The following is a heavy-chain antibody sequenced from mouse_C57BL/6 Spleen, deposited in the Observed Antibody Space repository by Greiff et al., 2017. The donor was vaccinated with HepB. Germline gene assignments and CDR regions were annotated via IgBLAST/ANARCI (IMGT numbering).Heavy chain of an antibody. J-gene: IGHJ2*01. D-gene: IGHD1-1*01. V-gene: IGHV1-54*01. CDR2: INPGSGGT. CDR3: ARAHYYGSSYGYFDY. CDR1: GYAFTNYL. Sequence: QVQLQQSGAELVRPGPSVKVSCKASGYAFTNYLIEWVKQRPGQGLEWIGVINPGSGGTNYNEKFKGKATLTADKSSSTAYMQLSSLTSEDSAVYFCARAHYYGSSYGYFDYWGQGTTLTVSS.